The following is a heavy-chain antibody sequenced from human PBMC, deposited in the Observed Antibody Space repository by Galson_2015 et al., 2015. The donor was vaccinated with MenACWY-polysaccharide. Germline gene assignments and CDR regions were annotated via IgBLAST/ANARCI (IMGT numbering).Heavy chain of an antibody. J-gene: IGHJ4*02. CDR3: ARVAGRDPFDY. V-gene: IGHV6-1*01. Sequence: CAISGDSVSSNSAAWSWIRQSPSRGLEWLGRTYYRSKWYNDYAVSVKSRITINPDTSKNQFSLQLNSVTPEDTAVYYRARVAGRDPFDYWGQGTLVTVSS. D-gene: IGHD6-19*01. CDR1: GDSVSSNSAA. CDR2: TYYRSKWYN.